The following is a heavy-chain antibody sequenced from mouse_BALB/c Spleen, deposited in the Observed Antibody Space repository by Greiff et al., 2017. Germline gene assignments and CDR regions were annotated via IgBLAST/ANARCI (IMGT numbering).Heavy chain of an antibody. CDR2: ISSGGSYT. V-gene: IGHV5-6*02. Sequence: DVMLVESGGDLVKPGGSLKLSCAASGFTFSSYGMSWVRQTPDKRLEWVATISSGGSYTYYPDSVKGRFTISRDNAKNTLYLQMSSLKSEDTAMYYCAREGKDPYYFDYWGQGTTLTVSS. CDR3: AREGKDPYYFDY. CDR1: GFTFSSYG. D-gene: IGHD2-1*01. J-gene: IGHJ2*01.